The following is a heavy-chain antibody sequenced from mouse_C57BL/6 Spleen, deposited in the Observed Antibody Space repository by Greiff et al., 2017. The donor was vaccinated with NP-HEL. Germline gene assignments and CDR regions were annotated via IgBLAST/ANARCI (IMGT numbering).Heavy chain of an antibody. Sequence: EVQLQQSGAELVRPGASVKLSCTASGFNIKDDYMHWVKQRPEQGLEWIGWIDPENGDTEYASKFQGKATITADTSSNTAYLQLSSLTSEDTAVYYCMGWLLGFAYWGQGTLVTVSA. CDR3: MGWLLGFAY. CDR2: IDPENGDT. D-gene: IGHD2-3*01. J-gene: IGHJ3*01. V-gene: IGHV14-4*01. CDR1: GFNIKDDY.